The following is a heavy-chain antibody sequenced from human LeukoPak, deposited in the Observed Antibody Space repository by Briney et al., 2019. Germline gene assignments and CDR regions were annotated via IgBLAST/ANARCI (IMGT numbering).Heavy chain of an antibody. J-gene: IGHJ4*02. V-gene: IGHV1-24*01. CDR2: FDPEDGET. CDR3: ATGLCYYGSMTRDY. Sequence: GASVKVSCKVSGYTLTELSMHWVRQAPGKGLEWMGGFDPEDGETIYAQKFQGRVTMTEDTSTDTAYMELSSLRSEDTAVYYCATGLCYYGSMTRDYWGQGTLVTVSS. CDR1: GYTLTELS. D-gene: IGHD3-10*01.